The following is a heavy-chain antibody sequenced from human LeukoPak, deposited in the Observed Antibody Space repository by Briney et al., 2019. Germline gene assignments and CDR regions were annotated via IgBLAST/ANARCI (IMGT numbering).Heavy chain of an antibody. V-gene: IGHV4-39*01. J-gene: IGHJ3*02. D-gene: IGHD3-3*01. Sequence: SETLSLTCTVSGGSISSSSYYWGWIRQPPGKGLGWIGSIYYSGSTYYNPSLKSRVTISVDTSKNQFSLKLSSVTAADTAVYYCARHSGDFWSGYYDAFDIWGQGTMVTVSS. CDR2: IYYSGST. CDR1: GGSISSSSYY. CDR3: ARHSGDFWSGYYDAFDI.